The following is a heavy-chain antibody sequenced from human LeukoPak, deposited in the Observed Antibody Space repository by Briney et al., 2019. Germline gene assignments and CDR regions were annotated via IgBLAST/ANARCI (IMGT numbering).Heavy chain of an antibody. D-gene: IGHD5-18*01. CDR2: MNPNSGNT. Sequence: GASVKVSCKASGYTFTSYDINWVRQATGQGLEWMGWMNPNSGNTGYAQKFQGRVTMTRNTSISTAYMELSSLRSEDTAVYYCARVHAPTEALRALEGIQLWLSPSPPDYWGQGTLVTVSS. CDR1: GYTFTSYD. CDR3: ARVHAPTEALRALEGIQLWLSPSPPDY. V-gene: IGHV1-8*02. J-gene: IGHJ4*02.